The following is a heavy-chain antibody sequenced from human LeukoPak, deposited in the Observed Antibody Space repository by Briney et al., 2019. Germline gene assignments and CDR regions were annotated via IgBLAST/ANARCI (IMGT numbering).Heavy chain of an antibody. J-gene: IGHJ4*02. V-gene: IGHV3-11*05. CDR3: ARGDDSGYYDYFDY. CDR2: ISSSSSYI. D-gene: IGHD3-22*01. CDR1: GFTFSDYY. Sequence: GGSLRLSCAASGFTFSDYYMSWIRQAPGKGLEWVSSISSSSSYIYYAASVKGRFTISRDFSKNTVFLHMNSLRAEDTAMYYCARGDDSGYYDYFDYWGQGALVTVSS.